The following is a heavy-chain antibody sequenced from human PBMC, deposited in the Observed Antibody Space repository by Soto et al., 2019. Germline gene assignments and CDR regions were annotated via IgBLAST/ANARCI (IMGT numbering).Heavy chain of an antibody. CDR2: IKSKTDGGTT. CDR3: TTQPPYCSGGSCYLMGYYYYYYGMDV. Sequence: PGGSLRLSCAASGFTFSNAWMNWVRQAPGKGLEWVGRIKSKTDGGTTDYAAPVKGRFTISRDDSKNTLYLQMNSLKTEDTAVYYCTTQPPYCSGGSCYLMGYYYYYYGMDVWGQGTTVTVSS. V-gene: IGHV3-15*07. D-gene: IGHD2-15*01. CDR1: GFTFSNAW. J-gene: IGHJ6*02.